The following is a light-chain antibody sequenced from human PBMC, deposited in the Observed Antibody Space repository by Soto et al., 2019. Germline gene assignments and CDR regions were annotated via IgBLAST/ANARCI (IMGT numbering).Light chain of an antibody. CDR3: MQGTHWPFT. J-gene: IGKJ2*01. Sequence: DVVLTQSPLSLPVTLGQPASMSCRSSQSVAYTDGNVNLNWFQQRPGQSPRRLIYKVSNRDSGVPDRFSGSGSGTDFTLKISRVEAEDVGIYYCMQGTHWPFTFGQGTKVEIK. V-gene: IGKV2-30*01. CDR1: QSVAYTDGNVN. CDR2: KVS.